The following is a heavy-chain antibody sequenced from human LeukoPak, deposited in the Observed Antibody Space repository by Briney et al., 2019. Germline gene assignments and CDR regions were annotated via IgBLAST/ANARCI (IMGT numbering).Heavy chain of an antibody. Sequence: SETLSLTCTVSGGSISSYYWSWIRQPPGKGLEWMGYIYYSGGTNYNPSLKSRVAISVDTSKNQFSLMLNSVTAADTAVYYRARFDTSGYYVDNWGQGTLVTVSS. J-gene: IGHJ4*02. CDR1: GGSISSYY. D-gene: IGHD3-22*01. CDR3: ARFDTSGYYVDN. CDR2: IYYSGGT. V-gene: IGHV4-59*01.